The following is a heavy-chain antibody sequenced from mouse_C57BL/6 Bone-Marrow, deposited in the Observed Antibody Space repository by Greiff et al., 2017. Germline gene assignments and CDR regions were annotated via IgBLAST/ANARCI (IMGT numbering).Heavy chain of an antibody. CDR2: SNPSTGGT. D-gene: IGHD2-12*01. Sequence: VQLQQSGPELVKPGASVKISCKASGYSFTGYYMNWVKQSPEKSLEWIGESNPSTGGTTYNQKFKAKATLTVDKSSSTAYMQLKCLTSEDSAVYYCARRGVYDVDWYLDVWGTETTVTVSS. V-gene: IGHV1-42*01. CDR3: ARRGVYDVDWYLDV. CDR1: GYSFTGYY. J-gene: IGHJ1*03.